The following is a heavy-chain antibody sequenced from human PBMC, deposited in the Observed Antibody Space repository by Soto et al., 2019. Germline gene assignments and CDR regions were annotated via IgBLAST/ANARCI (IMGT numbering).Heavy chain of an antibody. D-gene: IGHD3-9*01. CDR2: MSSSTSYI. CDR3: ARDRGLGNDVLTGFPLDN. Sequence: PGGSLRLSCAASGFTFSSYSMNWVRQAPGKGLEWVASMSSSTSYIYYADFAKGRFTISRDNAKNSLFLQMNDLRAEDTAMYYCARDRGLGNDVLTGFPLDNWGQGTLVTVSS. CDR1: GFTFSSYS. J-gene: IGHJ4*02. V-gene: IGHV3-21*01.